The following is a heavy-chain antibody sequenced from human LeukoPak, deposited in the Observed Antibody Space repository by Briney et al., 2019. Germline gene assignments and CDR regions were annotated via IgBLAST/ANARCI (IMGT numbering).Heavy chain of an antibody. CDR3: ARAFGSGSQVINYFDF. J-gene: IGHJ4*02. CDR2: INSDGSTT. D-gene: IGHD3-10*01. V-gene: IGHV3-74*01. CDR1: GFTFITYW. Sequence: GGSLRLSCAASGFTFITYWMHWARQAPGKGLVWVSSINSDGSTTTYADSVKGRFTISRDNAKNMVYLQMNSLRAEETAAYYCARAFGSGSQVINYFDFWGQGTLVTVSS.